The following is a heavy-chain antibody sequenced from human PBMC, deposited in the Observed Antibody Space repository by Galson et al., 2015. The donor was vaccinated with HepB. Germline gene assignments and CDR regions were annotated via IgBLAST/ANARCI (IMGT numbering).Heavy chain of an antibody. J-gene: IGHJ3*02. V-gene: IGHV4-4*07. Sequence: TLSLTCTVSGGSMSSYYWSWIRQPAGKGLEWIGRIYTSRTTNYNPSLKSRITMSIDTSKNQFSLKLTSVTAADTAVYYCARDVNRVSDIWGQGTMVIVSS. CDR1: GGSMSSYY. D-gene: IGHD1-14*01. CDR2: IYTSRTT. CDR3: ARDVNRVSDI.